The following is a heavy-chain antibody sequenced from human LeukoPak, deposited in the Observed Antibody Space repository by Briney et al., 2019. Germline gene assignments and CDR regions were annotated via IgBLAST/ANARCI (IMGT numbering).Heavy chain of an antibody. V-gene: IGHV3-48*03. J-gene: IGHJ4*02. D-gene: IGHD1-26*01. Sequence: GGSLRLSCAASGDTFSSHEMNWVRQALGKGLEWVSYISSSGSTVHYADSVKGRFTISRDNTKNSLFLQMNSLTAEDTAVYYCATGGSYFGYWGQGTLVTVSS. CDR3: ATGGSYFGY. CDR1: GDTFSSHE. CDR2: ISSSGSTV.